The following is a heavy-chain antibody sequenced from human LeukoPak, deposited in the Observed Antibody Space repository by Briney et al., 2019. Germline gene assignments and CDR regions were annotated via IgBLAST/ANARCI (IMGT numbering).Heavy chain of an antibody. CDR1: GYTFTSYG. CDR3: ARADRDYYDSSGYYYGVHFQH. V-gene: IGHV1-18*01. D-gene: IGHD3-22*01. Sequence: GASVKVSCKASGYTFTSYGISWVRQAPGQGLEWMGWISAYNGNTNYAQKLQGRVTMTTDTSTSTAYMELRSLRSDDTAVYYCARADRDYYDSSGYYYGVHFQHWGQGTLVTVSS. J-gene: IGHJ1*01. CDR2: ISAYNGNT.